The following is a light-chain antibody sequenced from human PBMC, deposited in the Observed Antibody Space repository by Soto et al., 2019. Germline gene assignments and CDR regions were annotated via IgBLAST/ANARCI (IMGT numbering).Light chain of an antibody. Sequence: EIVLTQSPATLSSSPGERHTLSCRASQSVSSYLAWYQQKPGQAPRLLIYGASSRATGIPDSCSGSGSGTDSTLTIRSLELEDSSVYYCQQHGTTFGRGTKVDIK. V-gene: IGKV3-20*01. CDR1: QSVSSY. CDR3: QQHGTT. CDR2: GAS. J-gene: IGKJ1*01.